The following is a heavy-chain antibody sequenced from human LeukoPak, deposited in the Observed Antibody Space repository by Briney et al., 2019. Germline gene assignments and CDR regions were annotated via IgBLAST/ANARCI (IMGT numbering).Heavy chain of an antibody. CDR3: ARGEHTIFGVVSAFDI. J-gene: IGHJ3*02. CDR2: IIPIFGTA. Sequence: GASVKVSCKASGGTFSSYAISWVRQAPGQGLEWMGGIIPIFGTANYAQKFQGRVTITADESTSTAYMELSSLRSEDTAVYYCARGEHTIFGVVSAFDIWGQGTMVTVSS. CDR1: GGTFSSYA. D-gene: IGHD3-3*01. V-gene: IGHV1-69*13.